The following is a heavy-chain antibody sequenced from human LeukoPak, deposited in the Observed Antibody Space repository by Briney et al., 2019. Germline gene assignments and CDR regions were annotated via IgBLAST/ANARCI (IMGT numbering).Heavy chain of an antibody. V-gene: IGHV4-34*01. CDR2: INHSGST. Sequence: SSETLSLTCAVYGGSFSGYYWSWIRQPPGKGLEWIGEINHSGSTNYNPSLKSRVTVSVDTSKNQFSLKLSSVTAADTAVYYCARLTKNDSGSFRFGKKKRGYMDVWGKGTTVTISS. CDR3: ARLTKNDSGSFRFGKKKRGYMDV. D-gene: IGHD3-10*01. CDR1: GGSFSGYY. J-gene: IGHJ6*03.